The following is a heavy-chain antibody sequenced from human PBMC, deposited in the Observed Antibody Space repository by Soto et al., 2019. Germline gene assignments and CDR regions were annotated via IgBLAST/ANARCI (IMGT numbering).Heavy chain of an antibody. D-gene: IGHD3-22*01. CDR1: GFTFSNAW. CDR3: TTDRPLIDYYDSSAYTYY. Sequence: EVQLEESAGGLVKPGGSLRLSCAASGFTFSNAWMNWVRQAPGKGLEWVGRMEGKTDGGRTDYAAPVKGRFTISRDDSKNTLYLQTNRLKTEDTAVYYCTTDRPLIDYYDSSAYTYYWGQGTLVTVSS. CDR2: MEGKTDGGRT. J-gene: IGHJ4*02. V-gene: IGHV3-15*07.